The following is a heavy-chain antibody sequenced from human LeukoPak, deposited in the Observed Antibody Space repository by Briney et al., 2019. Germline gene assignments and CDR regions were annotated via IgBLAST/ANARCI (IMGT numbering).Heavy chain of an antibody. CDR3: ARDYGFYSGLYFFDH. V-gene: IGHV1-2*02. D-gene: IGHD1-26*01. CDR1: GYTFTGHY. CDR2: INPNSGGT. Sequence: ASVKVSCKASGYTFTGHYIHWVRQAPGQGLEWMGWINPNSGGTRYAQKFQGRVTMTRDTSISTAYMDLSRLRSDDTALYSCARDYGFYSGLYFFDHWGQGTLVTVSS. J-gene: IGHJ4*02.